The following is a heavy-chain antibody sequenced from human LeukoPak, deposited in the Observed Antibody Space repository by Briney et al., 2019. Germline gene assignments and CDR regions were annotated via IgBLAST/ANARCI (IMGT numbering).Heavy chain of an antibody. CDR2: ISSSSSTI. CDR3: VLIAAGRRYYFDY. CDR1: GFTFSSYS. J-gene: IGHJ4*02. V-gene: IGHV3-48*01. D-gene: IGHD6-25*01. Sequence: GGSLRLSCAASGFTFSSYSMNWVRQAPGKGLEWVSYISSSSSTIYYADSVKGRFTISRDNAKNSLYLQMNSLRAEDTAVYYCVLIAAGRRYYFDYWGQGTLVTVSS.